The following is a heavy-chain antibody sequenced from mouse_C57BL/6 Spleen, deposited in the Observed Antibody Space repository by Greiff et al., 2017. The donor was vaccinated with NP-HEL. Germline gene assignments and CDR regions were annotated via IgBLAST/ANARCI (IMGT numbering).Heavy chain of an antibody. D-gene: IGHD1-1*01. Sequence: EVQLQQSGPELVKPGASVKISCKASGYTFTDYYMNWVKQSHGKSLEWIGDINPNNGGTSYNQKFKGKATLTVDKSSSTAYMELRSLTSEDSAVYYCARRAVALDYWGKGTTLTVSS. CDR2: INPNNGGT. CDR3: ARRAVALDY. CDR1: GYTFTDYY. V-gene: IGHV1-26*01. J-gene: IGHJ2*01.